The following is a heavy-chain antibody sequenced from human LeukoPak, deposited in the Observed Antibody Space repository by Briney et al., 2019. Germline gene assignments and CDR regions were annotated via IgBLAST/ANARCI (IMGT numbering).Heavy chain of an antibody. D-gene: IGHD3-10*01. CDR3: AKRSMVRGVQFDAFDL. V-gene: IGHV3-30*02. Sequence: GGSLRLSCAASGFTFSRCDMHWVRPAPGKGLEWVAFVLYDGSLKYYADSVRGRVTISRDNSKNTLYLQMNSLRAEDTAVYYCAKRSMVRGVQFDAFDLWGQGTIVTVSS. CDR1: GFTFSRCD. CDR2: VLYDGSLK. J-gene: IGHJ3*01.